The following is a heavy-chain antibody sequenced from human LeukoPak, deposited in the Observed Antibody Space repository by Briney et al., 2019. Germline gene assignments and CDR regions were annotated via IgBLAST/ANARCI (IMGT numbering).Heavy chain of an antibody. CDR2: IYYSGST. D-gene: IGHD4-17*01. Sequence: SETLSLTCTVSGGSISSSSYYWGWIRQPPGKGLEWIGSIYYSGSTYYNPSLKSRVTISVDTSKNQFSLKLSSVTAADTAVYYCARATVTNVDVWGKGTTVTVSS. CDR3: ARATVTNVDV. CDR1: GGSISSSSYY. J-gene: IGHJ6*04. V-gene: IGHV4-39*07.